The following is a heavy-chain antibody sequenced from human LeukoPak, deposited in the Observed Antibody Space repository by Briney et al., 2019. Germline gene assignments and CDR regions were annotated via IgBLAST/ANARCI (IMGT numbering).Heavy chain of an antibody. CDR3: ARTMTVVTPILVY. Sequence: ASVKVSCKASGYTFTGYYMHWVRQAPGQGLEWMGWISAYNGNTNYAQKLQGRVTMTTDTSTSTAYMELRSLRSDDTAVYYCARTMTVVTPILVYWGQGTLVTVSS. D-gene: IGHD4-23*01. CDR1: GYTFTGYY. CDR2: ISAYNGNT. J-gene: IGHJ4*02. V-gene: IGHV1-18*04.